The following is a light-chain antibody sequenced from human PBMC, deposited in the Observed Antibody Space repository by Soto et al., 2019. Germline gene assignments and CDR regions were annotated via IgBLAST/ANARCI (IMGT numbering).Light chain of an antibody. CDR1: SSDIGDYNY. CDR2: EVN. Sequence: QSVLTQPASVSGSPGQSITISCTGNSSDIGDYNYVSWYQHHPGKAPKLMIFEVNNRPSGVSNRFSGSKSGNTASLTISGLQAEDEADYYCSSYTSTTTLNVFGGGTKLTVL. CDR3: SSYTSTTTLNV. V-gene: IGLV2-14*01. J-gene: IGLJ2*01.